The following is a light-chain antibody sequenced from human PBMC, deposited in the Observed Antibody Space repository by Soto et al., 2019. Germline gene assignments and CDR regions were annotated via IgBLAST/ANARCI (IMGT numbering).Light chain of an antibody. J-gene: IGLJ2*01. CDR2: EVS. CDR1: SGDVGGYNY. Sequence: QSVLTQPASVSGSPGQSITISCTGTSGDVGGYNYVSWYQQHPGKAPKLIIYEVSNRPSGVSNRFSGSKSGNTASLTISGLQAEDEADYYCSSYTSSTTVVFGGGTKLTVL. V-gene: IGLV2-14*01. CDR3: SSYTSSTTVV.